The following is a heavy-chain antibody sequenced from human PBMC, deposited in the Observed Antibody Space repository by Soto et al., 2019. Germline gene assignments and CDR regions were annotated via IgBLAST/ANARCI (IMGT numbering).Heavy chain of an antibody. V-gene: IGHV1-3*01. Sequence: QVQLVQSGAEVKKPGASVKVSCKASGYTFSNYLLPWVRQAPGQGLEWMGLINAGNGNTKYSQKFQGRVTFTRDTSAGTAYIELSSLRSEDTAVYYCASPSYGSVRYYWGQGTLVIVSS. D-gene: IGHD3-10*01. CDR2: INAGNGNT. J-gene: IGHJ4*02. CDR3: ASPSYGSVRYY. CDR1: GYTFSNYL.